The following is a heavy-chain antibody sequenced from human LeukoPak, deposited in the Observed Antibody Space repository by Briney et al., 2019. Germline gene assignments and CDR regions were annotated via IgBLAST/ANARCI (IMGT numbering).Heavy chain of an antibody. CDR1: GFTFSSYS. V-gene: IGHV3-21*01. CDR2: ISGTSNYI. Sequence: GGSLRLSCAASGFTFSSYSMHWVRQAPGKGLEWVSSISGTSNYIYYGDSVKGRFTISRDDAKNSQYLQMNSLRAEDTAVYYCARANGTTVTFDYWGQGTLVTVSS. J-gene: IGHJ4*02. CDR3: ARANGTTVTFDY. D-gene: IGHD4-17*01.